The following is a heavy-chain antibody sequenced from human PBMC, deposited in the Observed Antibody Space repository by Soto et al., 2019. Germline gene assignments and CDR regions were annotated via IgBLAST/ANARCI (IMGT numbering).Heavy chain of an antibody. Sequence: PSETLSLTCTVSGGSVSSGSYYWSWIRQPPGKGLEWIGYIYYSGSTNYNPSLKSRVTISVDTSKNQFSLKLSSVTAADTAVYYCARSRIVVVVAAPATNWFDPWGQGTLVTVSS. CDR2: IYYSGST. CDR1: GGSVSSGSYY. D-gene: IGHD2-15*01. J-gene: IGHJ5*02. V-gene: IGHV4-61*01. CDR3: ARSRIVVVVAAPATNWFDP.